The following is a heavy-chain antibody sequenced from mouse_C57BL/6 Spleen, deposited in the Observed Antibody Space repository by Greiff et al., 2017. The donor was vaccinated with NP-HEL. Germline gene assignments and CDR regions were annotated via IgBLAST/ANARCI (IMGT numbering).Heavy chain of an antibody. CDR1: GYTFTDHT. Sequence: VQLQQSDAELVKPGASVKISCKVSGYTFTDHTIHWMKQRPEQGLEWIGYIYPRDGSTKYNEKFTGKATLTVDNSSSTAYMQLNSLTSEDSAVYVSARRSNYDYSHGYAYWGQGPLVTVSA. CDR2: IYPRDGST. J-gene: IGHJ3*01. V-gene: IGHV1-78*01. CDR3: ARRSNYDYSHGYAY. D-gene: IGHD2-4*01.